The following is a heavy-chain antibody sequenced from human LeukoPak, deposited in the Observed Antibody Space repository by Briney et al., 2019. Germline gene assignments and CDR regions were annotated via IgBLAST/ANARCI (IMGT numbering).Heavy chain of an antibody. CDR1: GGSISSYY. V-gene: IGHV4-59*08. CDR3: ARHRARGYSYGTLDY. D-gene: IGHD5-18*01. Sequence: SETLSLTCTVSGGSISSYYWSWIRQPPGKGLEWIGYIYYSGSTNYNPSLKSRVTISVDTSKNQFSLKLSSVTAADTAVYYCARHRARGYSYGTLDYWGQGTLVTVSS. CDR2: IYYSGST. J-gene: IGHJ4*02.